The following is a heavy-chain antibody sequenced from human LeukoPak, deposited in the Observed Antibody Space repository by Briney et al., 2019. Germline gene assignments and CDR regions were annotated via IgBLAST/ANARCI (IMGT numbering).Heavy chain of an antibody. CDR3: TRQEDDIAVAGA. CDR1: GFTFSGSA. CDR2: IRSKANSYAT. J-gene: IGHJ4*02. V-gene: IGHV3-73*01. Sequence: QAGGSLRLSCAASGFTFSGSAMHWVRQASGKGLEWVGRIRSKANSYATTYAASVKGRFTISRDDSKNTAYLQMNSLKTEDTAVYYCTRQEDDIAVAGAWGQGTLVTVSS. D-gene: IGHD6-19*01.